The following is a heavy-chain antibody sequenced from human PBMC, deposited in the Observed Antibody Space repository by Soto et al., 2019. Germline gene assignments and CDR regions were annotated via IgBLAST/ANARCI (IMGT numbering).Heavy chain of an antibody. CDR2: ISNDGSDK. J-gene: IGHJ4*02. CDR1: GFTFKNYA. Sequence: QVQLVESGGGVVQPGRSLRLSCVASGFTFKNYAFHWVRQAPGTGLEWVAVISNDGSDKYYADSVKGRFTISRDSSKNTLNLHMDSLRDEDKAVYYCAKVRIAPAKPFYFDSWGQGTLVTVSS. V-gene: IGHV3-30*18. CDR3: AKVRIAPAKPFYFDS. D-gene: IGHD6-13*01.